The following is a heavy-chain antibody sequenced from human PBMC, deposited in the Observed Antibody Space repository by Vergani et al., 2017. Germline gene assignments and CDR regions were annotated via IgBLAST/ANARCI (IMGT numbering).Heavy chain of an antibody. CDR3: ACFAGAPTRSRPSPDC. Sequence: QVQLQEWGAGLLKPSETLSLTCGVFGGSFSDYYWSWIRQAPGMGLEWIGEVNPGGSTTYNPSLKSRVTIAVYTSKNQFSLQLTSVTAADSALYFCACFAGAPTRSRPSPDCWGQGILVSVSS. J-gene: IGHJ4*02. CDR2: VNPGGST. CDR1: GGSFSDYY. V-gene: IGHV4-34*01. D-gene: IGHD6-13*01.